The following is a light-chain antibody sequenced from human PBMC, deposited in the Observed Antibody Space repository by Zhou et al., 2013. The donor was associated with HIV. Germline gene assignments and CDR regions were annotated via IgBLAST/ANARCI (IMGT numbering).Light chain of an antibody. CDR2: AAS. CDR1: QSISIY. Sequence: IQMTQSPSSVSASVGDRVTITCRASQSISIYLNWYQQKPGKAPKLLIYAASNLQSGVPSRFSGSGSGTDFTLTISSLQPEDFATYYCQQTYSIPPYTFGQGTKLEIK. CDR3: QQTYSIPPYT. J-gene: IGKJ2*01. V-gene: IGKV1-39*01.